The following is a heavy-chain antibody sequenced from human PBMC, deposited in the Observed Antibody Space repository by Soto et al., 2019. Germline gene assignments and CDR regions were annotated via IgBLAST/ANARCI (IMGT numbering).Heavy chain of an antibody. J-gene: IGHJ6*02. CDR3: ARSRSGYSSGWPYYYYGMDV. CDR1: GVTLTNDI. Sequence: ASVKVSCKSSGVTLTNDIISWVRQAPGQGLEWMGWISAYNGNTNYAQKLQGRVTMTTDTSTSTAYMELRSLRSDDTAVYYCARSRSGYSSGWPYYYYGMDVWGQGTTVTVSS. CDR2: ISAYNGNT. V-gene: IGHV1-18*01. D-gene: IGHD6-19*01.